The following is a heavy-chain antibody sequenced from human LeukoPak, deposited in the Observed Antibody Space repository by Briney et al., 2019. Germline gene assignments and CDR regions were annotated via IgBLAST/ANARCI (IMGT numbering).Heavy chain of an antibody. J-gene: IGHJ4*02. CDR1: GLTVSDNY. CDR2: IHGGGTT. CDR3: AREEGPLDY. V-gene: IGHV3-66*01. Sequence: PGGSLRLSCAASGLTVSDNYMAWVRQAPGKGLEWVSLIHGGGTTDYADSVKGRFSISRDNSKNTLYLQMNTLGAEDTAAYYCAREEGPLDYWGQGTLVTVSS.